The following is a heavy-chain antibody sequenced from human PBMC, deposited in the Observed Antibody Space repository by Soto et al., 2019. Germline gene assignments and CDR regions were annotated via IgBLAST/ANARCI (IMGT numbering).Heavy chain of an antibody. CDR2: ISSNGGIT. CDR1: GFSFNSYA. CDR3: VKGGQQLAPYFGMDV. D-gene: IGHD6-13*01. Sequence: HPGGSLRLSCSASGFSFNSYAMHWVRQAPGKGLEYVSAISSNGGITYYADSVKGRFTISRDNSKNTLDVQMSSVRPEDTAVYYCVKGGQQLAPYFGMDVWGQGTTVTVSS. V-gene: IGHV3-64*05. J-gene: IGHJ6*02.